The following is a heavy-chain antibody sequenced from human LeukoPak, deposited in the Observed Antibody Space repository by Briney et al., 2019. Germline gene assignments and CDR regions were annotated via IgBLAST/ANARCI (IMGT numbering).Heavy chain of an antibody. CDR1: GFTFSIYS. V-gene: IGHV3-23*01. CDR2: ISGSGGST. CDR3: AKDSQDRWLPNGACDI. D-gene: IGHD5-24*01. J-gene: IGHJ3*02. Sequence: GGSLRLTCAASGFTFSIYSMSWIRQASGKGLEWVSAISGSGGSTYYADSVKGRFTISRDNSKNTLYLQMNSLRAEDTAVYYCAKDSQDRWLPNGACDIWGQGTMVTVSS.